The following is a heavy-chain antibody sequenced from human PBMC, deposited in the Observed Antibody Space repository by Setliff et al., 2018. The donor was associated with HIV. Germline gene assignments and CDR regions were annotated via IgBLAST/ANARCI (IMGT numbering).Heavy chain of an antibody. D-gene: IGHD1-1*01. CDR3: TKDVNWKLEY. Sequence: TGGSLRLSCTASGFTFSNYNMNWVRQGPGKGLEWVSYISSSSTTIFYADSVKGRFTISRDNGKNSLYLQMNSLRAEDTAVYYCTKDVNWKLEYWGQGALVTVSS. V-gene: IGHV3-48*01. CDR1: GFTFSNYN. J-gene: IGHJ4*02. CDR2: ISSSSTTI.